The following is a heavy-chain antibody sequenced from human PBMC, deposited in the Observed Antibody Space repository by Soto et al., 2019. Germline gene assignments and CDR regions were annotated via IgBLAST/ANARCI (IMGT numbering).Heavy chain of an antibody. CDR2: TSPAGSST. J-gene: IGHJ4*02. CDR3: ARSGPEGADHFDL. Sequence: PGGSLRLSCAASGFTVTSYWMHWVRQAPGKGLVWVSRTSPAGSSTYYADFVRGRFTISKDTAKNTLYLQINSLGAEDTAVYYCARSGPEGADHFDLWGQGTPVTVSS. CDR1: GFTVTSYW. D-gene: IGHD1-26*01. V-gene: IGHV3-74*01.